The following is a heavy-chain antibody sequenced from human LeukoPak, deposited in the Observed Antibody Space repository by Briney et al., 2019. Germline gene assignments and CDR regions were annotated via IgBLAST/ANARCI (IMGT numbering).Heavy chain of an antibody. CDR2: INPSGGST. Sequence: ASVEVFCKKAGDSFFIYYMHSVLRAPGQGLEWMGIINPSGGSTSYAQKFQGRVTMTRDTSTSTVYMELSSLRSEDTAVYYCAREDSSGWYVFDYWGQGTLVTVSS. CDR3: AREDSSGWYVFDY. CDR1: GDSFFIYY. V-gene: IGHV1-46*01. D-gene: IGHD6-19*01. J-gene: IGHJ4*02.